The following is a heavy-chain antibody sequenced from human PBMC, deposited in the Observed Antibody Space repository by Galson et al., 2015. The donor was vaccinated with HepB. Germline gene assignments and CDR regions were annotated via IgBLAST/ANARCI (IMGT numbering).Heavy chain of an antibody. V-gene: IGHV1-18*04. Sequence: SVKVSCKASGSTFIGYGISWVRQAPGQGLEWMGWISVYNGNTKYSERLQGRVTMTTDTSTSTAYMELRSLTSDDTAVYYCARFYGSGSYPPSYGMDVWGQGTTVTVSS. CDR2: ISVYNGNT. J-gene: IGHJ6*02. CDR1: GSTFIGYG. D-gene: IGHD3-10*01. CDR3: ARFYGSGSYPPSYGMDV.